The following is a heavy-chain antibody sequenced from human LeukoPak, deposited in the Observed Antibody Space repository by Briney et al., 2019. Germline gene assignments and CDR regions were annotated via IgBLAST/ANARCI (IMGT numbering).Heavy chain of an antibody. CDR2: ISAHSGNT. Sequence: GASVKVSCKTSGYTFSTYGITWVRQAPGQGFQWMGWISAHSGNTKYAENFQGRISLTTDTSATTAYIELRSLTSDDTAVYYCARDLSSGGWTLEFDYWGQGNLVTVAS. CDR1: GYTFSTYG. V-gene: IGHV1-18*01. J-gene: IGHJ4*02. CDR3: ARDLSSGGWTLEFDY. D-gene: IGHD1-1*01.